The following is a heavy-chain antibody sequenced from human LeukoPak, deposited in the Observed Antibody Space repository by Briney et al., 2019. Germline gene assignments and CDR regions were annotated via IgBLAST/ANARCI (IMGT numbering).Heavy chain of an antibody. CDR1: GFTFGDYA. CDR2: ISWNSGSI. V-gene: IGHV3-9*01. D-gene: IGHD6-19*01. CDR3: AKGSSASQVYYYGMDV. Sequence: PGGSLRLSCAASGFTFGDYAMYWVRQVPGKGLEWVSGISWNSGSIGYADSVKGRFTISRDNAKYSLYLQMSSLRGEDTALYYCAKGSSASQVYYYGMDVWGQGTTVTVSS. J-gene: IGHJ6*02.